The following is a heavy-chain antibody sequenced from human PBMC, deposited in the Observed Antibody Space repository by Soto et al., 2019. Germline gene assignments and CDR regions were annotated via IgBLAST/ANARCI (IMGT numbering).Heavy chain of an antibody. D-gene: IGHD3-10*01. CDR1: GGSLSGYY. Sequence: QVQLQQWGAGLLNPSETLSITCAVSGGSLSGYYWSWIRQPPGKRLEWIGEINHIGSTNYNPSLKSRVTILVDTSKNQFSLKLSSVTAAGTAVYYCAARGGWGSGTEEDYYYYGMDVWGQGTTVTVSS. V-gene: IGHV4-34*01. J-gene: IGHJ6*02. CDR2: INHIGST. CDR3: AARGGWGSGTEEDYYYYGMDV.